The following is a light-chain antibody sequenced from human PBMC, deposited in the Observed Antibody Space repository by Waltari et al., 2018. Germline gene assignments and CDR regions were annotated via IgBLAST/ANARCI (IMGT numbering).Light chain of an antibody. CDR3: QQYNNWPPWT. Sequence: EIVMTQSPATLSVSPGERATLSCRASPSVSSNLAWYQQKPGQAPRLLIYGASTRATGIPARFSGSGSVTEFTLTISSMQSEDFAVYYCQQYNNWPPWTFGQGTKVEIK. J-gene: IGKJ1*01. CDR1: PSVSSN. V-gene: IGKV3-15*01. CDR2: GAS.